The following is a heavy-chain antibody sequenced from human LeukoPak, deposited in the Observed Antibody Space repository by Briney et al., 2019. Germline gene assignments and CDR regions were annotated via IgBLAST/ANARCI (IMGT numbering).Heavy chain of an antibody. CDR3: AALTAISYPDGY. CDR1: GFTFSSSW. V-gene: IGHV3-7*01. CDR2: IKQDGSEK. D-gene: IGHD5-18*01. Sequence: GGSLRLSCAASGFTFSSSWMSWVRQAPGKGLEWVANIKQDGSEKNYVDSVKGRFTISRDNAKKSLYLQMNSLSAEDTAVYYCAALTAISYPDGYWGQGTLVTVSS. J-gene: IGHJ4*02.